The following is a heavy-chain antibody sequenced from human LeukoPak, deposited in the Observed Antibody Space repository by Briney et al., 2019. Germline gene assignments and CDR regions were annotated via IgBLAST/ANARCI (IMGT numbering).Heavy chain of an antibody. CDR2: NGGSGGST. CDR3: AKASGSGSYLADYYLDY. D-gene: IGHD1-26*01. Sequence: GGSLRLSCATSGFSFSTYAMSWVRQAPGKGLEWVSANGGSGGSTYYADSVKGRFTISRDNSKNTLYLQMNSLRAEDTAVYYCAKASGSGSYLADYYLDYWGQGTLVTVSS. CDR1: GFSFSTYA. V-gene: IGHV3-23*01. J-gene: IGHJ4*02.